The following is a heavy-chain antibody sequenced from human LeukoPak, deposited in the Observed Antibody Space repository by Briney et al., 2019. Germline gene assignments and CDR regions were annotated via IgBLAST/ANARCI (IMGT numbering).Heavy chain of an antibody. CDR3: ARTAIVGATNGHDAFDI. D-gene: IGHD1-26*01. CDR1: GFTFSSYA. Sequence: GRSLRLSCAASGFTFSSYAMHWVRQAPGKGLEWVAVISYDGGNKYYADSVKGRFTISRDNSKNTLYLQMNSLRAEDTAVYYCARTAIVGATNGHDAFDIWGQGTMVTVSS. J-gene: IGHJ3*02. V-gene: IGHV3-30-3*01. CDR2: ISYDGGNK.